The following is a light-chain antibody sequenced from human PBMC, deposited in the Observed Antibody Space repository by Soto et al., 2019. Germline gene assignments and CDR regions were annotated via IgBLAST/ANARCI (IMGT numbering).Light chain of an antibody. J-gene: IGKJ4*01. Sequence: DIVLPQSPLSLPVTPGESASISCKASQSLLLSSGNNYLDWYLQKPGQSPQLLIYLGSTRASGVRDRFSGSGSGTDFTLKISTVEAEDVGVYYCAQALQTVSFGGGTKVEIK. V-gene: IGKV2-28*01. CDR2: LGS. CDR3: AQALQTVS. CDR1: QSLLLSSGNNY.